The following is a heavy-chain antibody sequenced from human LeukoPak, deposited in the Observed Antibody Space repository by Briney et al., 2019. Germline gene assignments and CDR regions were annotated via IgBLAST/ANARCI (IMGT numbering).Heavy chain of an antibody. CDR1: GFTFSRYG. D-gene: IGHD5-18*01. V-gene: IGHV3-30*18. CDR3: AKDRDTYGSIYYFDD. Sequence: PGGSLRLSCAASGFTFSRYGMHWVRQAPGKGLEWVAVISYDGKEKHYADSVKGRFTISRDNSKNTLYLQMNSLRAEDTAVYYCAKDRDTYGSIYYFDDWGQGTLVTVSS. J-gene: IGHJ4*02. CDR2: ISYDGKEK.